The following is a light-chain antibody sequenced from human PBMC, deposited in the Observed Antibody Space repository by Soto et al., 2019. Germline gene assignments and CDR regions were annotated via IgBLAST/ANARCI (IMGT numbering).Light chain of an antibody. J-gene: IGKJ4*01. Sequence: DIQVTQTPSSVSASVGDRVTITCRASQAISSWLAWYQQKPGEAPKLLIHAASSLQSGVPSRFSGSGSVTDFTLTISSLQPEDFATYYCQQANSFPLTFGGGTKVAIK. CDR3: QQANSFPLT. CDR1: QAISSW. CDR2: AAS. V-gene: IGKV1-12*01.